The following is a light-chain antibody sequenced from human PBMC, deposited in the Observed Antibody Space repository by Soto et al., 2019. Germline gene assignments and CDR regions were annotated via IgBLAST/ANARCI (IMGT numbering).Light chain of an antibody. Sequence: EIVLTQSPGTLSLSPGERATLSCRASQSVTSNYLAWYQQKPGQAPRLLFFGASSRATGVPDRFSGSGSGTDFTLTISRLEPEDFAVYYCQQYHKWPPFTFGGGTVVDIK. V-gene: IGKV3-20*01. CDR1: QSVTSNY. CDR2: GAS. CDR3: QQYHKWPPFT. J-gene: IGKJ4*01.